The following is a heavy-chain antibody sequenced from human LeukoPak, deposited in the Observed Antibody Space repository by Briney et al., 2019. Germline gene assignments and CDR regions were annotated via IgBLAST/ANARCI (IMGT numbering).Heavy chain of an antibody. Sequence: KSGPTLVKPTQTLTLTCTFSGFSLSTSGVGVGWIRQPPGKALEWLALIYWNDDKRYSPSLKSRLTITKDTSKNQVVLTMTNMYPVHTATYYCAHRSPTTPTDYWGQGTLVTVSS. CDR3: AHRSPTTPTDY. J-gene: IGHJ4*02. CDR1: GFSLSTSGVG. V-gene: IGHV2-5*01. D-gene: IGHD4-17*01. CDR2: IYWNDDK.